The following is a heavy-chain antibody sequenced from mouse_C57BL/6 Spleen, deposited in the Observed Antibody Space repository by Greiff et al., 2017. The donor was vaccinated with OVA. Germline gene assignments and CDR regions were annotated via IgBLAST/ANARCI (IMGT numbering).Heavy chain of an antibody. Sequence: EVHLVESGPGMVKPSQSLSLTCTVTGYSITSGYDWHWIRHFPGNKLEWMGYISYSGSTNYNPSLKSRISITHDTSKNHFFLKLNSVTTEDTATYYCARGGGYSLTDWGQGTTLTVSS. CDR2: ISYSGST. D-gene: IGHD2-3*01. CDR1: GYSITSGYD. CDR3: ARGGGYSLTD. V-gene: IGHV3-1*01. J-gene: IGHJ2*01.